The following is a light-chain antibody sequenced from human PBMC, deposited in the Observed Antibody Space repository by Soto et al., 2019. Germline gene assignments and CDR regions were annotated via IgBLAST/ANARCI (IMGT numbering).Light chain of an antibody. CDR3: QQCSWHPFTVT. CDR2: GAS. CDR1: QSVYSN. V-gene: IGKV3-15*01. J-gene: IGKJ4*01. Sequence: EIVMTQSPATLSVSPGERATLSCRASQSVYSNLAWYQQKPGQAPRLLIYGASTRATGIPARFSGSGSGTEYTLTISSLQSEDSAVYYCQQCSWHPFTVTFGGGTKVEIK.